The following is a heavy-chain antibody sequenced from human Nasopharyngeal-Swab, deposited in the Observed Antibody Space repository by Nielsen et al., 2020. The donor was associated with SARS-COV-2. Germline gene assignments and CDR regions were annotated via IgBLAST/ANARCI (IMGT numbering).Heavy chain of an antibody. CDR3: AKLDMVRGVIITSYAFDI. D-gene: IGHD3-10*01. CDR2: ISYDGSSK. J-gene: IGHJ3*02. V-gene: IGHV3-30*18. Sequence: WIRQPPGKGLEWVAVISYDGSSKYYADSVKGRFTISRDNSKNTLYLQMNSLRAEDTAVYYRAKLDMVRGVIITSYAFDIWGQGTMVTVSS.